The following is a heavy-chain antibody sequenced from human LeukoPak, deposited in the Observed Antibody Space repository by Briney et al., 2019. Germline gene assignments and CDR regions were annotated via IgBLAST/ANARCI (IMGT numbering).Heavy chain of an antibody. CDR3: ARGLGTSWDYFDY. CDR1: GGSISPYY. J-gene: IGHJ4*02. V-gene: IGHV4-59*01. Sequence: MPSETLSLTCTVSGGSISPYYWSWIRQPPGKGLEWIGYIYYSGSTNYNPSLKSRVTISVDTSKNQFSLKLSSVTAADTAVYYCARGLGTSWDYFDYWGQGTLVTVSS. D-gene: IGHD2-2*01. CDR2: IYYSGST.